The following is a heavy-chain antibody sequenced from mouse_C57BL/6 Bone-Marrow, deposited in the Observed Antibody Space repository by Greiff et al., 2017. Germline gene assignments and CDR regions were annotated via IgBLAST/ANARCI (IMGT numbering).Heavy chain of an antibody. V-gene: IGHV1-50*01. CDR1: GYTFTSYW. CDR2: IDPSDSYT. J-gene: IGHJ3*01. CDR3: AGYKAY. D-gene: IGHD1-2*01. Sequence: QVQLKQPGAELVKPGASVKLSCEASGYTFTSYWMQWVKQRPGQGLEWIGEIDPSDSYTNYNQKFKGKATLTVDTSSSTAYMQLSSLTSEDSAVYYCAGYKAYWGQGTLGTVSA.